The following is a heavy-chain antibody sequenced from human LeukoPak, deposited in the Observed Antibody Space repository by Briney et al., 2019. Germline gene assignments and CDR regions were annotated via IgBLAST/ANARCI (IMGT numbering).Heavy chain of an antibody. Sequence: PSETLSLTCTVSGYSISSGYYWGWIRPPPGKGLEWIGSIYHSGSTYYNPSLKSRVTISVDTSKNQFSLKLSSVTAADTAVYYCARGYYYDSSGYDYWGQGTLVTVSS. CDR2: IYHSGST. CDR3: ARGYYYDSSGYDY. V-gene: IGHV4-38-2*02. CDR1: GYSISSGYY. J-gene: IGHJ4*02. D-gene: IGHD3-22*01.